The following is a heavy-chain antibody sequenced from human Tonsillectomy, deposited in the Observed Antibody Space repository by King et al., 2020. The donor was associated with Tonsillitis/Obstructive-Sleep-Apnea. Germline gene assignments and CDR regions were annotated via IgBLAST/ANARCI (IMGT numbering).Heavy chain of an antibody. V-gene: IGHV3-66*01. CDR1: GFTVSSNY. Sequence: VQLVESGGGLVQPGGSLRLSCAAAGFTVSSNYMSWVRQAPGKGLEWVSGIYSGGSTYYADSMKGRFTIFRDNSKNTLYLQMNSLRAEDTAVYYCASTGLDAFDIWGQGTMVTVSS. CDR3: ASTGLDAFDI. J-gene: IGHJ3*02. CDR2: IYSGGST.